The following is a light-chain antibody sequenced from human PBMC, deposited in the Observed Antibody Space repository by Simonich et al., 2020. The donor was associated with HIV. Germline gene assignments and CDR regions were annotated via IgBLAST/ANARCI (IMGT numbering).Light chain of an antibody. Sequence: DIQMTQSPSSLSASLGDRVTIPCRARQSINTYLNWYQHKPGKATKLLIYAASSLQGGVPSRFSGSGSWTDFTLTISSLQPEDFATYYCQQSYITLPYTFGQGTKLEIK. CDR1: QSINTY. J-gene: IGKJ2*01. V-gene: IGKV1-39*01. CDR3: QQSYITLPYT. CDR2: AAS.